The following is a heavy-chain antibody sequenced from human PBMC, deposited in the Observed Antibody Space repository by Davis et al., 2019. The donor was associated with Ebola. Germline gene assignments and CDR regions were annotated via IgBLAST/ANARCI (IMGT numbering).Heavy chain of an antibody. Sequence: GESLKISCAASGFTFSSYGMHWVRQAPGKGLEWVAVIWYDGSNKYYADSVKGRFTISRDNSKNTLYLQMNSLRAEDTAVYYCARDRLGEDIVVVVADYGMDVWGQGTTVTVSS. D-gene: IGHD2-15*01. J-gene: IGHJ6*02. CDR3: ARDRLGEDIVVVVADYGMDV. CDR2: IWYDGSNK. V-gene: IGHV3-33*01. CDR1: GFTFSSYG.